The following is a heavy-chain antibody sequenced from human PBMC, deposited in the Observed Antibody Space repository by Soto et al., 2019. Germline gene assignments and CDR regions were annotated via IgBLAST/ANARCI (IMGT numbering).Heavy chain of an antibody. Sequence: GGSLRLSCAASGFTFSRYAMSWVRQAPGKGLEWVSAISGSGGSTYYADSVKGRFTISRDNAKNTLYLQMNSLRAEDTAIYYCTRVGSTTSWYEFPFWGQGTPVTVSS. CDR3: TRVGSTTSWYEFPF. D-gene: IGHD6-13*01. J-gene: IGHJ4*02. V-gene: IGHV3-23*01. CDR2: ISGSGGST. CDR1: GFTFSRYA.